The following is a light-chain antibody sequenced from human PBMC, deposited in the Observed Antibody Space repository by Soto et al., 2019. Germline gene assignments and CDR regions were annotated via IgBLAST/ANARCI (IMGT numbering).Light chain of an antibody. J-gene: IGKJ2*01. Sequence: IALTQSPGTLSLSPGERATLSCRASQRVSSNYVAWYQHKPGQAPRLLIHGASIRATGIPDRFSGSGSGTDFTLTISRLEPEDFAVYFCQHYGSSPYTFGQGTKLEIK. V-gene: IGKV3-20*01. CDR3: QHYGSSPYT. CDR2: GAS. CDR1: QRVSSNY.